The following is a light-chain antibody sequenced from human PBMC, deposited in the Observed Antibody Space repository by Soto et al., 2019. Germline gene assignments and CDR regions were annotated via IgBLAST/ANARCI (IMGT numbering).Light chain of an antibody. CDR1: GSDVGGYNY. Sequence: QSALTQPPSASGSPGQSVAISCTGTGSDVGGYNYVSWYQQHPGKAPKLMIYEVNKRPSGVPDRFSGSKSGNTASLTVSGLQAEDEADYYCSSYAGSSNVFGTGTKGTVL. J-gene: IGLJ1*01. CDR2: EVN. V-gene: IGLV2-8*01. CDR3: SSYAGSSNV.